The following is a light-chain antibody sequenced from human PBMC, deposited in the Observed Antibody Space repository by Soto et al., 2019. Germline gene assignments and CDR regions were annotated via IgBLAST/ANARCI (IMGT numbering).Light chain of an antibody. CDR3: QQTYSTPLT. CDR2: AAS. J-gene: IGKJ4*01. Sequence: DIQMTQSPSSLSASVGDRVTITCRASQSITYLNWYQQKPGKAPKLLIYAASSLQSGVPSRFSGNGSGTHFTLTISSLQPEDFASYYCQQTYSTPLTFGGGTKVDI. CDR1: QSITY. V-gene: IGKV1-39*01.